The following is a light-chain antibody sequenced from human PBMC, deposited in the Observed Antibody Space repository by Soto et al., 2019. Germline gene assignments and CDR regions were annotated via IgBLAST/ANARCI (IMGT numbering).Light chain of an antibody. Sequence: QSVLTQPPTASGTPGQRVNISCSGSSFNIGSRAVRWYQQLPGTAPKLLIYANSQRSSGVPDRFSGSKSGTSASLAISGLQSEDESDYYCATWDDSRNGWVFGGGTKLTVL. V-gene: IGLV1-44*01. J-gene: IGLJ3*02. CDR3: ATWDDSRNGWV. CDR1: SFNIGSRA. CDR2: ANS.